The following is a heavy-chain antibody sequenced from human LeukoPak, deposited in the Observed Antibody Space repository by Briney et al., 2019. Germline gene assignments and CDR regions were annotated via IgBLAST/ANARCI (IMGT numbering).Heavy chain of an antibody. CDR3: GRDGIFRGITVTSRWVNLVY. CDR1: GFTVSSSY. J-gene: IGHJ4*02. CDR2: IRSKAYGGTT. Sequence: GGSLRLSCAASGFTVSSSYMSWVRQAPGKGLEWVGFIRSKAYGGTTEYAASVKGRFTISRDDSKSIAYLEMNSLKTEDTAVYFCGRDGIFRGITVTSRWVNLVYWGQGTLVTVSS. V-gene: IGHV3-71*01. D-gene: IGHD4-17*01.